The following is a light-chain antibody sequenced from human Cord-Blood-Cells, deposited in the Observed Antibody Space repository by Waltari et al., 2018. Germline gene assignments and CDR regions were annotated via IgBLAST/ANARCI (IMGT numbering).Light chain of an antibody. CDR1: SSDVGGYTY. Sequence: QSALTQPASVSGSPVQSITISCTGTSSDVGGYTYVSWYQQPTGNAPKLMIYDVSKRPSGVSNRFSGSKSGNTASLTISGLQAEDEADYYCSSYTSSSTLYVFGTGTKVTVL. CDR2: DVS. J-gene: IGLJ1*01. V-gene: IGLV2-14*01. CDR3: SSYTSSSTLYV.